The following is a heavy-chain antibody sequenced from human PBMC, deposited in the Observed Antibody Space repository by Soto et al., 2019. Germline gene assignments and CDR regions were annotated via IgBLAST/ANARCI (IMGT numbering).Heavy chain of an antibody. CDR1: GFTFSAYY. CDR3: ASWVYTAMPDY. V-gene: IGHV3-11*06. D-gene: IGHD5-18*01. Sequence: EGSLRLSCAASGFTFSAYYMSWIRQAPGKGLEWVSYISSSSSYTNYADSVKGRFTISRDNAKNSLYLQMNSLRAEDTAVYYCASWVYTAMPDYSGKGTLVTV. J-gene: IGHJ4*02. CDR2: ISSSSSYT.